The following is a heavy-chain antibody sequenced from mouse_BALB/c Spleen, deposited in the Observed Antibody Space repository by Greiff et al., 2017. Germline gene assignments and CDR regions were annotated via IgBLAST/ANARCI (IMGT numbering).Heavy chain of an antibody. V-gene: IGHV5-9*03. CDR1: GFTFSSYT. CDR3: ARSYSSWFAY. J-gene: IGHJ3*01. Sequence: EVQVVESGGGLVKPGGSLKLSCAASGFTFSSYTMSWVRQTPEKRLEWVVTISSGGGNTYYPDSVKGRFTISRDNAKNNLYLQMSSLRSEDTALYYCARSYSSWFAYWGQGTLVTVSA. CDR2: ISSGGGNT. D-gene: IGHD2-10*01.